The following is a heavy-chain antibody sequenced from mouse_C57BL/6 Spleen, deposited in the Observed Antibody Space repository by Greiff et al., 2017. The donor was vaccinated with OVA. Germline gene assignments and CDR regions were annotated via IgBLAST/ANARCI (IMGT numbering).Heavy chain of an antibody. Sequence: VQLQQPGAELVKPGASVKMSCKASGYTFTSYWITWVKQRPGQGLEWIGDIYPGSGSTNYNEKFKSKATLTVDTSSSTAYMQLSSLTSEDSAVYYCARYGSYRGYCDVWGTGTTVTVSS. D-gene: IGHD2-14*01. V-gene: IGHV1-55*01. CDR3: ARYGSYRGYCDV. CDR1: GYTFTSYW. J-gene: IGHJ1*03. CDR2: IYPGSGST.